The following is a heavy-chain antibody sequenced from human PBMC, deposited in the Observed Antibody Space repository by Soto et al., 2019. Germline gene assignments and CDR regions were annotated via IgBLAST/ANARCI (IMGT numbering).Heavy chain of an antibody. CDR3: ARFTAMVRGVIDKWFDT. CDR2: IIPMYGPA. D-gene: IGHD3-10*01. CDR1: GGTFSSYA. J-gene: IGHJ5*01. V-gene: IGHV1-69*01. Sequence: QVPLVQSGAEVKKPGSSVTVSCKASGGTFSSYAIHWVRQAPGQGLEWMGGIIPMYGPAKYAQRFQGRVTITADESTTTVDMELTSLTSKVPAVYYCARFTAMVRGVIDKWFDTWGHGTLVTVSS.